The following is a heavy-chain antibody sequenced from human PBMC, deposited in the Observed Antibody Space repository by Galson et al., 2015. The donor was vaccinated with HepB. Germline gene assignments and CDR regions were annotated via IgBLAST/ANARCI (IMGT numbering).Heavy chain of an antibody. CDR1: GFTFSSYS. J-gene: IGHJ5*02. Sequence: SLRLSCAASGFTFSSYSMNWVRQAPGKGLEWVSSISSSSSYIYYADSVKGRFTISRDNAKNSLYLQMNSLRAEDTAVYYCARTLGYCSSTSCSNNWFDPWGQGTLVTVSS. V-gene: IGHV3-21*01. CDR3: ARTLGYCSSTSCSNNWFDP. CDR2: ISSSSSYI. D-gene: IGHD2-2*01.